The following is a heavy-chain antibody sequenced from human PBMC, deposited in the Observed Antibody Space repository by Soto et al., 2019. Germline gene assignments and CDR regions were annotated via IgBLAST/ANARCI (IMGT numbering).Heavy chain of an antibody. D-gene: IGHD3-22*01. V-gene: IGHV2-70*01. CDR3: ARILSMYYYDSSGPRPYYGMDV. CDR2: IDWDDDK. J-gene: IGHJ6*02. Sequence: SGPTLVNPTKTLTLTCNFSGFSLSTSGMCVSWIRQPPGKALEWLALIDWDDDKYYSTSLKTRLTISKDTSKNQVVLTMTNMDPVDTATYYCARILSMYYYDSSGPRPYYGMDVWGQGTTVTVSS. CDR1: GFSLSTSGMC.